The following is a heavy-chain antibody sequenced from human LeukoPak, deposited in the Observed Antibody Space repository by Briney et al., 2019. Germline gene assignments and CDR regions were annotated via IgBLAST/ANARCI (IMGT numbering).Heavy chain of an antibody. CDR2: IYYGGST. CDR3: ARDRRDGYGLD. V-gene: IGHV4-39*07. J-gene: IGHJ3*01. CDR1: GDSISSSSYY. D-gene: IGHD5-24*01. Sequence: KTSETLSLTCTVSGDSISSSSYYWGWIRQPPGKGLEWIGTIYYGGSTYYNPSLKSRVTISVDTSKNQFSLKLSSVTAADTAVYYCARDRRDGYGLDWGQGTMVTVSS.